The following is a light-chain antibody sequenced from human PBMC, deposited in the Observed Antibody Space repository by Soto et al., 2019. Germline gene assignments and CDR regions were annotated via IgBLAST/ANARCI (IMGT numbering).Light chain of an antibody. J-gene: IGLJ3*02. V-gene: IGLV2-23*01. CDR2: EGS. CDR3: CSYAGSSTWV. CDR1: SSDVGSYNL. Sequence: QSVLTQPASVSGSPGQSITISCTGTSSDVGSYNLVSWYQQHPGKAPKLMIYEGSKRPSGVSNRFSGSKSGNTASLTMSGLQAEDEADYYCCSYAGSSTWVFGGATKLTVL.